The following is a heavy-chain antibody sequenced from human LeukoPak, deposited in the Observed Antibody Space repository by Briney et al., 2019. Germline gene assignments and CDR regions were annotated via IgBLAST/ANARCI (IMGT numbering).Heavy chain of an antibody. CDR2: IDSGDNT. CDR3: ARDLVDSSPFDY. J-gene: IGHJ4*02. V-gene: IGHV3-66*01. Sequence: GSLRLSCAASGINVSMNYMSWVRQAPGKGLEWVSVIDSGDNTHYADSVKDRFTISRDNAKNSLYLQMNSLRAEDTAVYYCARDLVDSSPFDYWGQGTLVTVSS. D-gene: IGHD3-22*01. CDR1: GINVSMNY.